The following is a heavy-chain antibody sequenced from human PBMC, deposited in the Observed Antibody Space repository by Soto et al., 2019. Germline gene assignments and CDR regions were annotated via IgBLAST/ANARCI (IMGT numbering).Heavy chain of an antibody. D-gene: IGHD2-21*02. V-gene: IGHV4-30-2*01. J-gene: IGHJ4*02. Sequence: SETLSLTCAVSGGSISSGGYSWSWIRQPPGKGLEWIGYIYHSGSTYYNPSLKSRVTISVDRSKNQFSLKLSSVTAADTAVYYCARGSPVATDYWGQGTLVTVSA. CDR2: IYHSGST. CDR3: ARGSPVATDY. CDR1: GGSISSGGYS.